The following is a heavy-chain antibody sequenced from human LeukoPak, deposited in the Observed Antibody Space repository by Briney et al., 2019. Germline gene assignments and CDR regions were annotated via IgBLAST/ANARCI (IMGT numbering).Heavy chain of an antibody. D-gene: IGHD6-19*01. Sequence: GGSLRLSCSASGDIFSRHAMHWVRQAPGKGLEYLSGISDNGGMTFYADSVKGRFTITRDNSKNTLYLQLSSLRREDTAVYYCYISGWTEDIDNWGQGTLVTVSS. V-gene: IGHV3-64D*06. J-gene: IGHJ4*02. CDR1: GDIFSRHA. CDR3: YISGWTEDIDN. CDR2: ISDNGGMT.